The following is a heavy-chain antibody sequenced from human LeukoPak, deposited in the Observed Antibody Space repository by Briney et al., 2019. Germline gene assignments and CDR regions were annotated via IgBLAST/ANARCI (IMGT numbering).Heavy chain of an antibody. Sequence: PSETLSLTCTVSGDSISSGGYYWSWIRQPPGRGLEWIGYIYYSGSTNYNLSLKSRVTISVDTSKNQFSLKLSSVTAADTAVYYWARGRGGGTLLQVEGPFDIWGQGTMVTVSS. CDR2: IYYSGST. D-gene: IGHD3-10*01. CDR3: ARGRGGGTLLQVEGPFDI. V-gene: IGHV4-61*08. CDR1: GDSISSGGYY. J-gene: IGHJ3*02.